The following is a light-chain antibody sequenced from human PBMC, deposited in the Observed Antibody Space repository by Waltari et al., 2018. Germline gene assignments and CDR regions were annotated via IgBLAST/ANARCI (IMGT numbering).Light chain of an antibody. CDR1: SSDVGGYTY. Sequence: QSALTQPRSVSGSPGQSVTISCTGTSSDVGGYTYVSWYQQHPGKAPKLMIYDVSKRPSGVPDRFSGSKSGNTASLTISGLQAGDEADYYCCSYAGSYTLVFGGGTKLTVL. CDR2: DVS. J-gene: IGLJ2*01. CDR3: CSYAGSYTLV. V-gene: IGLV2-11*01.